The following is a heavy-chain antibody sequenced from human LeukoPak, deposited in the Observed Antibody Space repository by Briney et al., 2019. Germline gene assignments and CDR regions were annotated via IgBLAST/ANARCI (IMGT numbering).Heavy chain of an antibody. V-gene: IGHV1-69*04. CDR2: IIPIFGIA. D-gene: IGHD3-10*01. Sequence: SVKVSCKASGGTFSSYAISWVRQAPGQGLEWMGRIIPIFGIANYAQKFQGRVTITADKSTSTAYMELSSLRSEDTAVYYGAREVYGSGSYSGMDVWGQGTTVTVSS. J-gene: IGHJ6*02. CDR1: GGTFSSYA. CDR3: AREVYGSGSYSGMDV.